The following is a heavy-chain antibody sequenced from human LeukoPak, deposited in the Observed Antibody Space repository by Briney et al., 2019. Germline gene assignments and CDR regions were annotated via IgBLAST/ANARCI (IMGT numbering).Heavy chain of an antibody. CDR2: VSFDGSSK. V-gene: IGHV3-30*18. Sequence: GRSLRLSCAAPGFTFSSHGIHWVRQAPGKGLEWVAGVSFDGSSKYYADSVKGRFTISRDNSMSTISLRLDSVRVEDSAVYYCAKDQLLDLEHGMDVWGQGTTVTVSS. CDR1: GFTFSSHG. D-gene: IGHD5-24*01. J-gene: IGHJ6*02. CDR3: AKDQLLDLEHGMDV.